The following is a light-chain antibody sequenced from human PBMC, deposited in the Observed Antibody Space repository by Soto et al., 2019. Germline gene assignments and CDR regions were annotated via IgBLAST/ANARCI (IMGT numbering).Light chain of an antibody. CDR1: QSVSRY. J-gene: IGKJ1*01. CDR3: QQRSNWPT. Sequence: EIVLTQSPATLSLSPGERATLSCRASQSVSRYLAWYQQNPGQAPRLLISDASNRATGIPARFSGSGSGTDFTLTISSLEPEDFALYYCQQRSNWPTFGQGTKVDIK. V-gene: IGKV3-11*01. CDR2: DAS.